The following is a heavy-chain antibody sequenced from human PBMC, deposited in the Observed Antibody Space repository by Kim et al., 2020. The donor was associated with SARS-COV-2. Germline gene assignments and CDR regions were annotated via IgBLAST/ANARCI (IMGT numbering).Heavy chain of an antibody. CDR2: ISGSGGST. D-gene: IGHD3-22*01. Sequence: GGSLRLSCAASGFTFSSYAMSWVRQAPGKGLEWVSAISGSGGSTYYADSVKGRFTISRDNSKNTLYLQMNSLRAEDTAVYYCAKDWRYYYDSSGYHDYWGQGTLVTVSS. V-gene: IGHV3-23*01. CDR3: AKDWRYYYDSSGYHDY. J-gene: IGHJ4*02. CDR1: GFTFSSYA.